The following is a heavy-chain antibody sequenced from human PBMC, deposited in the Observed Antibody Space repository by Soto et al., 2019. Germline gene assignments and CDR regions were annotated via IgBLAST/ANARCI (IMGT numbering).Heavy chain of an antibody. CDR3: VHRLELPGLAFDP. CDR2: IYWNDDK. Sequence: GPTLVNPTQTLRLTCAFSGFSLSASGASVGWIRQPPGKALEWLAHIYWNDDKRYSPSLRSRLAISKDTSKNQVVLTCTNMDPGDTGTYYCVHRLELPGLAFDPWGQGTLVTVSS. V-gene: IGHV2-5*01. D-gene: IGHD1-26*01. J-gene: IGHJ5*02. CDR1: GFSLSASGAS.